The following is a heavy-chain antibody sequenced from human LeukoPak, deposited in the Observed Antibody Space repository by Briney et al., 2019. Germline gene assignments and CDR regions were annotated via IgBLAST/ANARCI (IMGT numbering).Heavy chain of an antibody. J-gene: IGHJ3*02. CDR3: ARGRVGASGAFDI. V-gene: IGHV1-69*13. D-gene: IGHD1-26*01. CDR2: IIPIFGTA. CDR1: GGTFSSYA. Sequence: SVKVSCKASGGTFSSYAISWVRQAPGQGLEWMGGIIPIFGTANYAQKFQGRVTITADESTSTAYMELSSLRSEDTAVYYCARGRVGASGAFDIWGQGTMVTVSS.